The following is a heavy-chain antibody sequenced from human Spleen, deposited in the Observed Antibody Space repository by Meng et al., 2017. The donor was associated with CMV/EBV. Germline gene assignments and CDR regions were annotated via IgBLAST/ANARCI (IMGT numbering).Heavy chain of an antibody. J-gene: IGHJ5*02. CDR2: INPSGGST. V-gene: IGHV1-46*02. Sequence: TFNNDAVNWVRQGPGQGLGWMGIINPSGGSTSYGQKFQGRVTMTRDTSTSTVYMELSSLRSEDTAVYYCARATYYYGSGSYYGSFDPWGQGTLVTVSS. CDR1: TFNNDA. D-gene: IGHD3-10*01. CDR3: ARATYYYGSGSYYGSFDP.